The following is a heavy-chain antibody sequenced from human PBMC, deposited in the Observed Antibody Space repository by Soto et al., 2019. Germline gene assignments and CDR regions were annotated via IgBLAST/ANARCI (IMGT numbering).Heavy chain of an antibody. Sequence: HPGGSLRLSCAASGFIFSNYAMNWVRQAPGKGLEWVSVIGGRGNSAYYADSVQGRFTISRDNSKNTLSLQMSSLTADDTAIYYCVREGRGSFDFCGRGTMVTVS. CDR2: IGGRGNSA. CDR1: GFIFSNYA. V-gene: IGHV3-23*01. J-gene: IGHJ3*01. CDR3: VREGRGSFDF. D-gene: IGHD5-12*01.